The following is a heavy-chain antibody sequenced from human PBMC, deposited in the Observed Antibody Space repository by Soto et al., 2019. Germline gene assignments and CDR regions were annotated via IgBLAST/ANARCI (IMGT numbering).Heavy chain of an antibody. CDR2: IIPIFGTA. D-gene: IGHD3-22*01. Sequence: QVQLVQSGAEVKKPGSSVKVSCQASGGAFSTYAISWVRQAPGQGLEWMGGIIPIFGTANYAQKFQGRVTINADESTSTFYMELSSLRSEDTAVYYCARSLDSSGYYNYWGQGTLVTVSS. CDR3: ARSLDSSGYYNY. J-gene: IGHJ4*02. V-gene: IGHV1-69*01. CDR1: GGAFSTYA.